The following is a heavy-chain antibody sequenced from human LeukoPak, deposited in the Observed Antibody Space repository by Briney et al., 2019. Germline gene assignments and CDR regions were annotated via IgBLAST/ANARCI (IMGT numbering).Heavy chain of an antibody. V-gene: IGHV3-7*01. Sequence: GGSLRLSCEASGFTFSDWWMSWVRQAPGRGLERVANIKPDGSGKYYVDSVKGRFTISRDNAKNSVYLQLNSLRVEDTGVHYCGRDMYVWGKGTTVTVSS. CDR2: IKPDGSGK. CDR1: GFTFSDWW. J-gene: IGHJ6*03. CDR3: GRDMYV.